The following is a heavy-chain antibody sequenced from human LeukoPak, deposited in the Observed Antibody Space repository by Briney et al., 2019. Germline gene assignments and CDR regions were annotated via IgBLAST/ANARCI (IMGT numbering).Heavy chain of an antibody. J-gene: IGHJ5*02. V-gene: IGHV3-49*04. CDR3: SREVVAATHWFDP. Sequence: GGPLRLSCAASGFTFSSYAMSWVRQAPGKGLEWVGFIRSKAYGGTTEYAASVKGRFTISRDDSKAIAYLQMNSLKTEDTAVYYCSREVVAATHWFDPWGQGTLVTVSS. CDR1: GFTFSSYA. CDR2: IRSKAYGGTT. D-gene: IGHD3-22*01.